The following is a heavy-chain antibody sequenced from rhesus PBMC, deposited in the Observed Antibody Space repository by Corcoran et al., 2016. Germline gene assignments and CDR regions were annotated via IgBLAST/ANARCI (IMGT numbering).Heavy chain of an antibody. V-gene: IGHV5-20*01. J-gene: IGHJ4*01. D-gene: IGHD3-34*01. CDR3: AKGGWGDLFDY. Sequence: EVQLVQSGAEVKRPGESLKISCKTSGYSFTSYWISWVRRMPWKGLEWMGAIDPSDSDTRYNPSYQGQVTISADKSISTAYLQWSRLKASDTATYYCAKGGWGDLFDYWGQGVLVTVSS. CDR1: GYSFTSYW. CDR2: IDPSDSDT.